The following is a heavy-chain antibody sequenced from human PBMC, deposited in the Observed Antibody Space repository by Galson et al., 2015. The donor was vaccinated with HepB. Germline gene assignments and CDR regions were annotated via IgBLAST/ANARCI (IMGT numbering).Heavy chain of an antibody. CDR1: GFTFSDYY. V-gene: IGHV3-11*01. J-gene: IGHJ4*02. D-gene: IGHD2-2*01. Sequence: SLRLSCAASGFTFSDYYMTWIRQTPGKGLEWVSDISSSGNTIYYADSGKGRITISRDNAKNSLYLQMNSLRAEDTAVYYCARDGRNVVAVPSLQRNSPYPDYWGQGTLVTVSS. CDR3: ARDGRNVVAVPSLQRNSPYPDY. CDR2: ISSSGNTI.